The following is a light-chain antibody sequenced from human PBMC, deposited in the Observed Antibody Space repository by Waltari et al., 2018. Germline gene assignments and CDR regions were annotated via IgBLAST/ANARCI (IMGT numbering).Light chain of an antibody. Sequence: SYELTQPSSVSVSPGQTATITCTGDVLAKKYGRWLQQKPGQAPLVVIYKDTERPSGITERFSGSDSGTTVTLTITGAQFDDEADYYCYSTADNNWVFGGGTKLTVL. CDR1: VLAKKY. CDR3: YSTADNNWV. J-gene: IGLJ3*02. V-gene: IGLV3-27*01. CDR2: KDT.